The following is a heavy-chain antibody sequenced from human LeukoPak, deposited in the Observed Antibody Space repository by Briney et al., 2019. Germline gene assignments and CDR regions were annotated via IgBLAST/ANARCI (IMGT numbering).Heavy chain of an antibody. J-gene: IGHJ3*02. CDR1: GYTFTSYG. CDR3: ARSITFGGVLMRDAFDI. D-gene: IGHD3-16*01. CDR2: ISAYNGNT. Sequence: GASVKVSCKASGYTFTSYGISWVRQAPGQGLEWMGWISAYNGNTNYAQKLQGRVTMTTDTSTSTAYMELRSLRSDDTAVYYCARSITFGGVLMRDAFDIWGQGTMVTVSS. V-gene: IGHV1-18*01.